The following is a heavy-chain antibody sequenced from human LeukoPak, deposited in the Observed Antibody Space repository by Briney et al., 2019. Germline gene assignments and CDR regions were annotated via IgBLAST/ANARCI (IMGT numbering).Heavy chain of an antibody. J-gene: IGHJ4*02. D-gene: IGHD3-22*01. V-gene: IGHV3-23*01. Sequence: GGSLRLPCAASGFTFSSYAMSWVRQAPGKGLEWVSAISGSGGSTYYADSVKGRFTISRDNSKNTLYLQMNSLRAEDTAVYYCAKGNRITMIVVVITLDYWGQGTLVTVSS. CDR3: AKGNRITMIVVVITLDY. CDR2: ISGSGGST. CDR1: GFTFSSYA.